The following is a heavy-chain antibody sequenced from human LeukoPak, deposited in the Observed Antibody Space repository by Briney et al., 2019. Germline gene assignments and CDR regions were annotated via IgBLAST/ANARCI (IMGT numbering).Heavy chain of an antibody. D-gene: IGHD6-13*01. CDR1: DYTFTSYG. CDR2: ISGYNGNT. CDR3: ARVAIAAVYFFT. Sequence: ASVKVSCKASDYTFTSYGITWVRQAPGQGLEWMGWISGYNGNTNYAQKLQGRVTMTTDTSTSTAYMELRSLRSDDTAVYYCARVAIAAVYFFTWGEGTLVSASS. V-gene: IGHV1-18*01. J-gene: IGHJ5*02.